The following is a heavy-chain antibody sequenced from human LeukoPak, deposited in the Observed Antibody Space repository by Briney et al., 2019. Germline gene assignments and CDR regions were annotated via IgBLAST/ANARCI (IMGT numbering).Heavy chain of an antibody. D-gene: IGHD3-22*01. CDR1: GGSISSSSYY. J-gene: IGHJ3*02. Sequence: SETLSLTCTVSGGSISSSSYYWGWIRQPPGKGLEWIGSINYSGSTYYNPSLKSRVTISVDRSKNQFSLKLSSVTAADTAVYYCARGGRYYYDSSGYRAPYSIWGQGTMVTVSS. V-gene: IGHV4-39*07. CDR2: INYSGST. CDR3: ARGGRYYYDSSGYRAPYSI.